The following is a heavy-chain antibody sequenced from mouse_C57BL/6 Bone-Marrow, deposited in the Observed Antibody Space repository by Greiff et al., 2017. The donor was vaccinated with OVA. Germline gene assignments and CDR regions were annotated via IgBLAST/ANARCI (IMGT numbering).Heavy chain of an antibody. J-gene: IGHJ2*01. CDR3: ARRVTGSVDY. CDR1: GFTFSSYA. Sequence: EVQLVESGGGLVQPGGSLKLSCAASGFTFSSYAMSWVRPTPEKRLAWVATISDGGSYTYYPDNVKGRFTISRDNAKNNLYLQMSHLKSEDTAMYYCARRVTGSVDYWGQGTTLTVSS. D-gene: IGHD4-1*01. V-gene: IGHV5-4*01. CDR2: ISDGGSYT.